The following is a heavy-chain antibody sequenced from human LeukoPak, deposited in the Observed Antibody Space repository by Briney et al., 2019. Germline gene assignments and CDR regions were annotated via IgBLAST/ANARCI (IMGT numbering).Heavy chain of an antibody. CDR3: ARQRWGTYGAYADFDD. CDR2: IYYSGST. D-gene: IGHD1-1*01. V-gene: IGHV4-59*08. J-gene: IGHJ4*02. Sequence: KPSETLSLTCTVSGGSISSYYWSWIRQPPGKGLEWIGYIYYSGSTNYNPSLKSRASTSVDTSKNQFSLKLSSVTAADTAVYYCARQRWGTYGAYADFDDWGQGTLVTVSS. CDR1: GGSISSYY.